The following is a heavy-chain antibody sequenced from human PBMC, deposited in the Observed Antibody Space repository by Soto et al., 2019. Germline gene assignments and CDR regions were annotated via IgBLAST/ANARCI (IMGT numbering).Heavy chain of an antibody. CDR2: IHPGESDT. Sequence: ESLKISCKSYGYSFTTYWIAWVRQMPGKGLEWMGSIHPGESDTRYSPSFQGQVTISADRSITTAYLQWSSLKASDTAMYYCAIHEATYYNFYVMAVWGQGTTVIV. CDR3: AIHEATYYNFYVMAV. J-gene: IGHJ6*02. V-gene: IGHV5-51*01. CDR1: GYSFTTYW.